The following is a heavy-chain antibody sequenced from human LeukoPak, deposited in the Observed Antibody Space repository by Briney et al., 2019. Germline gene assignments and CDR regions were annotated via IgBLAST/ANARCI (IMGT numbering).Heavy chain of an antibody. CDR3: ARSSRYYDSSGIGWYYFDY. J-gene: IGHJ4*02. V-gene: IGHV3-66*01. CDR2: IYSGGST. CDR1: GFTVSSNY. D-gene: IGHD3-22*01. Sequence: PGGSLRLSCAASGFTVSSNYMSWARQAPGKGLEWVSVIYSGGSTYYADSVKGSFTISRDNSKNTLYLQMNSLRAEDTAVYYCARSSRYYDSSGIGWYYFDYWGQGTLVTVSS.